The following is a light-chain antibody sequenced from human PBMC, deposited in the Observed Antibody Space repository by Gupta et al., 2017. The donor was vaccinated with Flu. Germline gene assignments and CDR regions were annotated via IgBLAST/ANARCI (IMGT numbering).Light chain of an antibody. CDR3: SSYTGSSRNLVV. J-gene: IGLJ2*01. V-gene: IGLV2-14*01. CDR2: EVT. CDR1: SDIGTYNY. Sequence: SDIGTYNYVSWYQQYPGNAPKLMIYEVTNRPSGVSNRFSGSKSGNTASLTISGLQAEDDADYYCSSYTGSSRNLVVFGGGTKLTVL.